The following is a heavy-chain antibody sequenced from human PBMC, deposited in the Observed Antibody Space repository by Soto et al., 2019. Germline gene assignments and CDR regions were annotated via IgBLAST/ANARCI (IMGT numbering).Heavy chain of an antibody. Sequence: QVQLVQSGAEVKKPGSSVKVSCKASGGTFSSYAISWVRQAPGHGLEWMGGIIPIFVTANYAQKFQGRVTITADESTRTAYMELSSLRSEDTAVYYCASILSIAARQRGGIGAFDIWGQGTMVTVSS. J-gene: IGHJ3*02. CDR3: ASILSIAARQRGGIGAFDI. D-gene: IGHD6-6*01. CDR1: GGTFSSYA. V-gene: IGHV1-69*01. CDR2: IIPIFVTA.